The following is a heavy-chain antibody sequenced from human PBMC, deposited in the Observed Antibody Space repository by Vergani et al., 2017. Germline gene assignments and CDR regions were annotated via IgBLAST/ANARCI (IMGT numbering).Heavy chain of an antibody. V-gene: IGHV4-39*01. Sequence: QLQLQESGPGLVKPSATLFLTCSVSGASIRSSNYYWGWIPQPPGKGLEWIASIYYSGSTYYHPSLKSRVTISVDTSKNQFSLKLSSVTAADTAVYFCARHSXVEWLVKLGWIDPWGQGILVTVSS. CDR3: ARHSXVEWLVKLGWIDP. CDR2: IYYSGST. J-gene: IGHJ5*02. CDR1: GASIRSSNYY. D-gene: IGHD6-19*01.